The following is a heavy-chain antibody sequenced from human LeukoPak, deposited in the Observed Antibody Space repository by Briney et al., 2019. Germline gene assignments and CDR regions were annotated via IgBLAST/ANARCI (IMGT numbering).Heavy chain of an antibody. V-gene: IGHV4-4*07. CDR2: IYTSGST. CDR3: ARGCSSTSCWLRMDV. Sequence: SETLSPTCTVSGGSITNYYWSWIRQPAGKGLEWIGRIYTSGSTSYNPSLKSRVTMSIDTSKNQFSLKLSSLTAADTAVYYCARGCSSTSCWLRMDVWGQGTTVTVSS. CDR1: GGSITNYY. J-gene: IGHJ6*02. D-gene: IGHD2-2*01.